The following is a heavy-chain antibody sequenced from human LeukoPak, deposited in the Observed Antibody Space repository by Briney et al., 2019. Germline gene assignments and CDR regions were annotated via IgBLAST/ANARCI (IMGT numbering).Heavy chain of an antibody. CDR3: ARVKYYYDSSGYSVFDY. CDR2: INPNSGGT. D-gene: IGHD3-22*01. J-gene: IGHJ4*02. Sequence: ASVKVSCKASGYTFTGYYMHWARQAPGQGLEWMGWINPNSGGTNYAQKFQGRVTMTRDTSISTAYMELSRLRSDDTAVYYCARVKYYYDSSGYSVFDYWGQGTLVTVSS. CDR1: GYTFTGYY. V-gene: IGHV1-2*02.